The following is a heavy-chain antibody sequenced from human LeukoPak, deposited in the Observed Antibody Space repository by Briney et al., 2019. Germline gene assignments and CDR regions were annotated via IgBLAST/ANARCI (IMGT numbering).Heavy chain of an antibody. CDR2: ISSSSSYI. CDR1: GFTFSSYS. J-gene: IGHJ4*02. Sequence: GGSLRLSCAASGFTFSSYSMNWVRQAPGKGLEWVSSISSSSSYIYYADSVKGRFTISRDNAKNSLYLQMNSLRAEDTAVYYCARAPYSSGMPSDYWGQGTLVTVSS. CDR3: ARAPYSSGMPSDY. D-gene: IGHD6-19*01. V-gene: IGHV3-21*01.